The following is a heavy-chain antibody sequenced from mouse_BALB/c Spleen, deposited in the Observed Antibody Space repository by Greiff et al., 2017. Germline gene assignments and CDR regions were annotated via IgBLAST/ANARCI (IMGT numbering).Heavy chain of an antibody. J-gene: IGHJ2*01. CDR3: ARGLTFFDY. Sequence: VQLKESGPGLVKPSQSLSLTCTVTGYSITSDYAWNWIRQFPGNKLEWMGYISYSGSTSYNPSLKSRISITRDTSKNQFFLQLNSVTTEDTATYYCARGLTFFDYWGQGTTLTVSS. CDR1: GYSITSDYA. D-gene: IGHD4-1*01. V-gene: IGHV3-2*02. CDR2: ISYSGST.